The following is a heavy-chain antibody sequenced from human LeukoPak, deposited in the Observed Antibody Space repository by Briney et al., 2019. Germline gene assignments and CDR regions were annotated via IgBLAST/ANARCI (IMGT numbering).Heavy chain of an antibody. V-gene: IGHV3-11*05. CDR2: ISSTSIYT. D-gene: IGHD6-13*01. Sequence: AGGSLRLSCAASGFTFSDYYVSWIRQAPGKGLEWVSDISSTSIYTNYADSVKGRFTISRDNAKNSLYLQMNSLRAEDTAVYYCAREDGYSSSWYSDYWGQGTLVTVSS. J-gene: IGHJ4*02. CDR3: AREDGYSSSWYSDY. CDR1: GFTFSDYY.